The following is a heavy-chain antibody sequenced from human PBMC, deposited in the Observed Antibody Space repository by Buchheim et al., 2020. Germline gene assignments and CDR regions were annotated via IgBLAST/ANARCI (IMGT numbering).Heavy chain of an antibody. D-gene: IGHD2-8*01. CDR1: GDSISSSPYY. V-gene: IGHV4-39*01. CDR2: IFNSGGT. J-gene: IGHJ1*01. CDR3: VRRQGGTMLDF. Sequence: QLQLQESGPGLVQPSETLSLTCTVSGDSISSSPYYWNWIRQPPGKGLEWIGTIFNSGGTSYSPSLRSRVAMSIDTSTNQFTLRVSSLTAADTAVYFCVRRQGGTMLDFWGQGIL.